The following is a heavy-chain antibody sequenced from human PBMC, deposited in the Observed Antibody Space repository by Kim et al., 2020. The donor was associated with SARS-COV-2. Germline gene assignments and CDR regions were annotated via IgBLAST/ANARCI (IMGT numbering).Heavy chain of an antibody. CDR1: GGSFSGYY. CDR2: INHSGST. J-gene: IGHJ4*02. D-gene: IGHD3-22*01. CDR3: ARKPSRGNYDSSGYYYHGRPEEERRVGSEGARVYYFDY. V-gene: IGHV4-34*01. Sequence: SETLSLTCAVYGGSFSGYYWSWIRQPPGKGLEWIGEINHSGSTNYNPSLKSRVTISVDTSKNQFSLKLSSVTAADTAVYYCARKPSRGNYDSSGYYYHGRPEEERRVGSEGARVYYFDYWGQGTLVTVSS.